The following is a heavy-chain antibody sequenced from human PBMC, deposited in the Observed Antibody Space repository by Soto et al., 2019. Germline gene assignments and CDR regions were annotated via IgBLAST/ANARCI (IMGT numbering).Heavy chain of an antibody. J-gene: IGHJ5*02. CDR3: ARVSSSSRIIQNWFDP. V-gene: IGHV4-59*01. CDR2: IYYSGST. Sequence: PSETLSLTCTVSGGSISSYYWSWIRQPPGKGLEWIGYIYYSGSTNYNPSLKSRVTISVDTSKNQFSLKLSSVTAADTAVYYCARVSSSSRIIQNWFDPWGQGTLVTVS. CDR1: GGSISSYY. D-gene: IGHD6-13*01.